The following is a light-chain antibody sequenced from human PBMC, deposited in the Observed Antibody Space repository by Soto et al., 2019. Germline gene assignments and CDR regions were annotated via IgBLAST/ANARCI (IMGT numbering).Light chain of an antibody. CDR3: QQSYSSPHT. CDR1: QTISTD. Sequence: DIQMTQSPSSLSASVGDRVTITCRASQTISTDLNWYQQKPGKAPTLLIFESSRFQSGVPSRFSGSGSGTDFTLNITTLHPEDFATYYCQQSYSSPHTFGQGTNLEIK. CDR2: ESS. V-gene: IGKV1-39*01. J-gene: IGKJ2*01.